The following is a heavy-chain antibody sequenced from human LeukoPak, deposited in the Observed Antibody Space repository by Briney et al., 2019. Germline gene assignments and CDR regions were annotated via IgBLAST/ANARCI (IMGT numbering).Heavy chain of an antibody. CDR1: GGSISSGGYY. CDR2: IYYSGST. Sequence: SETLSLTCTVSGGSISSGGYYWSWIRQHPGKGLEWIGYIYYSGSTYYNPSLKSRVTISVDTSKNQFSLKLSSVTAADTAVYYCASTYYDILTGYSSFQHWGQGTLVTVSS. J-gene: IGHJ1*01. V-gene: IGHV4-31*03. D-gene: IGHD3-9*01. CDR3: ASTYYDILTGYSSFQH.